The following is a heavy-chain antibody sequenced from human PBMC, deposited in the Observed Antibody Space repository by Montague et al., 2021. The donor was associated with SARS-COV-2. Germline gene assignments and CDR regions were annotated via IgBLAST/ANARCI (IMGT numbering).Heavy chain of an antibody. V-gene: IGHV4-38-2*02. CDR3: WGGVGAPYYYYGMDV. D-gene: IGHD1-26*01. CDR1: GYSISSGYY. Sequence: SETLSLTCTVSGYSISSGYYWGWIRQPPGKGLEWIGSIYHSGSTYYNPSLKSRVTISVDTSKNQFSLTLSSVTAADTAVYYSWGGVGAPYYYYGMDVWGQGTTVTVSS. CDR2: IYHSGST. J-gene: IGHJ6*02.